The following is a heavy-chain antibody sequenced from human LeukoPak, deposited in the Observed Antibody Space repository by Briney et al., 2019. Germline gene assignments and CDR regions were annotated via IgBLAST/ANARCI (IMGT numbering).Heavy chain of an antibody. J-gene: IGHJ4*02. Sequence: GGSLRLSCAASGFTVSSNYMSWVRQAPGKGLEWVSVIYSGGSTYYADSAKGRFTISRDNSKNTLYLQMNSLRAEDTAVYYCARDRITIFRVVIPGDYWGQGTLVTVSS. CDR1: GFTVSSNY. D-gene: IGHD3-3*01. V-gene: IGHV3-66*01. CDR3: ARDRITIFRVVIPGDY. CDR2: IYSGGST.